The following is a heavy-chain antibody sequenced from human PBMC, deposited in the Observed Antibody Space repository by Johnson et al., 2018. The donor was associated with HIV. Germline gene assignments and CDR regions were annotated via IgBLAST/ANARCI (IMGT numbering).Heavy chain of an antibody. V-gene: IGHV3-11*01. CDR1: GFTFSDYY. Sequence: QVQLVESGGGLVKPGGSLRLSCAASGFTFSDYYMSWIRQAPGKGLEWVSYISSSGSTIYYADPVKGRFTISRDNSKNTLYLQMTSLRAEDTAVYYCAKDGGSVDAFDIWGQGTMVTVSS. J-gene: IGHJ3*02. CDR3: AKDGGSVDAFDI. CDR2: ISSSGSTI. D-gene: IGHD6-25*01.